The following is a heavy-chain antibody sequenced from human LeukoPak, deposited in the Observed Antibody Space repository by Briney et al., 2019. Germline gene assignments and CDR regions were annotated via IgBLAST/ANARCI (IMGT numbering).Heavy chain of an antibody. D-gene: IGHD3-22*01. CDR3: ARAGDYYDSSGYYGYYYYYMDV. V-gene: IGHV4-39*07. CDR1: GSSISNYY. CDR2: IYYTGST. Sequence: SETLSLTCTVSGSSISNYYWGWIRQAPGKGLEWIGSIYYTGSTYYNPSLKSRVTISVDTSKNQFSLKLSSVTAADTAVYYCARAGDYYDSSGYYGYYYYYMDVWGKGTTVTISS. J-gene: IGHJ6*03.